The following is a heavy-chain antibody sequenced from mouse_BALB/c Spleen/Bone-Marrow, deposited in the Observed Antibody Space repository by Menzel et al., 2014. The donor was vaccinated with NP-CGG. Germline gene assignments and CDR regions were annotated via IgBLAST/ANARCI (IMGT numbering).Heavy chain of an antibody. D-gene: IGHD2-3*01. V-gene: IGHV7-3*02. Sequence: EVQGVESGGGLVQPGGSLRLSCATSGFTFTDYYMSWVRQPPGKALEWLGFIRNKANGYTTEYSASVKGRFTISRDNSQSILYLQMNTLRAEDSATYYCARYDVYYYFDYWGRGTTLTVSS. CDR2: IRNKANGYTT. J-gene: IGHJ2*01. CDR3: ARYDVYYYFDY. CDR1: GFTFTDYY.